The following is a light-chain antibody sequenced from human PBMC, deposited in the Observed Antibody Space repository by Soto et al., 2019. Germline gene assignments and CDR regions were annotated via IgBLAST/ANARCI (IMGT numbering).Light chain of an antibody. Sequence: IVMNQSPRSLSVTPGEPASISCRSSQSLLHTNGYTYLNWYLQKPGQSPHLLIYLGSRRAPGVPERISGSGSGKDFTLTINRVEADDVGIYYCMQPLQTPGTFGQGTKV. CDR1: QSLLHTNGYTY. V-gene: IGKV2-28*01. CDR2: LGS. CDR3: MQPLQTPGT. J-gene: IGKJ1*01.